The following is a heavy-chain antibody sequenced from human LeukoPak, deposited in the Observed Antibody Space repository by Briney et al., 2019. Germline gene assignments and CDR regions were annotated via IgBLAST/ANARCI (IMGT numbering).Heavy chain of an antibody. J-gene: IGHJ6*03. CDR3: ARSITMVRGVTIPYYYYYMDV. D-gene: IGHD3-10*01. Sequence: ASVKVSCKASGYTFTSYDINWVRQATGRGLEWMGWMNPNSGNTGYAQKFQGRVTMTRNTSISTAYMELSSLRSEDTAVYYCARSITMVRGVTIPYYYYYMDVWGKGTTVTVSS. V-gene: IGHV1-8*01. CDR2: MNPNSGNT. CDR1: GYTFTSYD.